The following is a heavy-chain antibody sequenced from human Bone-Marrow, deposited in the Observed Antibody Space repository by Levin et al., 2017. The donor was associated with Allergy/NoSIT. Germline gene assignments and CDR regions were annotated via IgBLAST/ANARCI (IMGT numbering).Heavy chain of an antibody. J-gene: IGHJ5*01. V-gene: IGHV3-9*01. D-gene: IGHD2-2*01. CDR1: GFTFDDCV. CDR2: INWNGGNL. CDR3: AKGGSSYYTWFDS. Sequence: SLKISCAASGFTFDDCVMHWVRQAPGKGLEWVSSINWNGGNLDYADSVKGRFIISRDNSKNSLFLQMNSLRTEDTALYYCAKGGSSYYTWFDSWGQGARVIVSS.